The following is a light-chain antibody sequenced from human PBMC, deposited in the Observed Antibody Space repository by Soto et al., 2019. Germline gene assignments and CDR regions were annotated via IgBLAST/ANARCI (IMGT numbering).Light chain of an antibody. CDR2: RAS. V-gene: IGKV3-20*01. J-gene: IGKJ5*01. Sequence: EIVLTQSTDTLSLSPGERATLSCLASQSVSSNYVAWYQQKPGQTPKVLIYRASSRATGIPDRFSGSGSGTDFTLTISRLEPEDFAVFYCQQYGSSITFGQGTRLE. CDR3: QQYGSSIT. CDR1: QSVSSNY.